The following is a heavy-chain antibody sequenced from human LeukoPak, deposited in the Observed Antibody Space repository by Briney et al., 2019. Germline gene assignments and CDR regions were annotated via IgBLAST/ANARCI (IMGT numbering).Heavy chain of an antibody. CDR1: VYWLTKHS. CDR3: AKSGWVTTPDY. V-gene: IGHV1-18*01. D-gene: IGHD3-3*01. J-gene: IGHJ4*02. CDR2: ISSYNGKT. Sequence: ASVKVSCKASVYWLTKHSNSLVRQAPGQGLEWVGWISSYNGKTNYGKNVQGRVTMTGDTSISTAYMELSRLRSDDTAVSSCAKSGWVTTPDYWGQGTLVTVSS.